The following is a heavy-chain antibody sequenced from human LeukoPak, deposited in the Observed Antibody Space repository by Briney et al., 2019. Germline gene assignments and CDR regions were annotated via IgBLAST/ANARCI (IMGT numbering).Heavy chain of an antibody. J-gene: IGHJ3*02. CDR3: ARDHSSSWSTNASDI. V-gene: IGHV4-38-2*02. D-gene: IGHD6-13*01. Sequence: SETLSLTCAVSGYSISSGYYWGWIRQPPGKGLEWIGSIYHSGSTYYNPSLKSRVTISVDTSKNQFSLKLSSVTAADTAVYYCARDHSSSWSTNASDIWGQGTMVTVSS. CDR1: GYSISSGYY. CDR2: IYHSGST.